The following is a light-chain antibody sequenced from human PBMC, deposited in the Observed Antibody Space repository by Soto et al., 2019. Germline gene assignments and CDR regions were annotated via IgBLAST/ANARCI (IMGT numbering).Light chain of an antibody. J-gene: IGLJ1*01. CDR3: GSFTSSSTPYV. CDR2: DVR. V-gene: IGLV2-14*03. CDR1: SSDVGGYNY. Sequence: QSALTQPASVSGSPGQTITISCTGTSSDVGGYNYVSWYQQHPGKAPKLMIYDVRNRPSGISNRFSGSKSGNTASLTISGLQAEDEADYYCGSFTSSSTPYVFGTGTKLTVL.